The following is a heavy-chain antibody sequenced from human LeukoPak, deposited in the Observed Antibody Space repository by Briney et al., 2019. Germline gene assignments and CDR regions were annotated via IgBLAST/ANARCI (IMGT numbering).Heavy chain of an antibody. Sequence: SETLSLTCTVSGGSISSYYWSWIRQPPGKGLEWIGYIYYSGSTNYNPSLKSRVTISVDTSKNQFSLKLSSVTAADTAVYYCARAHTYYDFWSGYANWSDPWGQGTLVTVSS. CDR2: IYYSGST. V-gene: IGHV4-59*01. J-gene: IGHJ5*02. CDR3: ARAHTYYDFWSGYANWSDP. D-gene: IGHD3-3*01. CDR1: GGSISSYY.